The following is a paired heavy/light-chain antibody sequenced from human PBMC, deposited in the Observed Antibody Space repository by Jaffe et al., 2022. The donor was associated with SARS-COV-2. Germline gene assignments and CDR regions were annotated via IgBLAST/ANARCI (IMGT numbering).Heavy chain of an antibody. CDR3: ARHPRGAKGYYYYYYMDV. Sequence: QVQLVQSGAEVKKPGSSVKVSCKASGGTFSAYAINWVRQAPGQGLEWMGGIIPISGTAYYTQKFQGRATITADESTSTAYMELSSLRSEDTAVYYCARHPRGAKGYYYYYYMDVWGRGTTVTVSS. V-gene: IGHV1-69*01. D-gene: IGHD3-10*01. CDR2: IIPISGTA. CDR1: GGTFSAYA. J-gene: IGHJ6*03.
Light chain of an antibody. CDR3: CSYAGPNTNWV. CDR2: DVS. J-gene: IGLJ3*02. CDR1: SSDVGGYNY. V-gene: IGLV2-11*01. Sequence: QSALTQPRSVSGSPGQSVTISCTGTSSDVGGYNYVSWYQQHPGKAPKLMIYDVSQRPSGVPDRFSGSKSGNTASLTISGLQAEDEADYYCCSYAGPNTNWVFGGGTKLTVL.